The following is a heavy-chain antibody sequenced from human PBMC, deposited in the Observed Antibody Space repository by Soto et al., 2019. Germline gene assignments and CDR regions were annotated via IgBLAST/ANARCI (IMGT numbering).Heavy chain of an antibody. CDR3: ARRILAAAGTSYGMDV. J-gene: IGHJ6*02. CDR2: IDPSDSYT. Sequence: EVQLVQSGAEVKKPGESLRISCKGSGYSFTSYWIRWVRQMPGKGLEWMGRIDPSDSYTNYSPSFQGHVTISADKSIITAYLQWSSLKASDTAMYYCARRILAAAGTSYGMDVWGQGTTVTVSS. V-gene: IGHV5-10-1*03. D-gene: IGHD6-13*01. CDR1: GYSFTSYW.